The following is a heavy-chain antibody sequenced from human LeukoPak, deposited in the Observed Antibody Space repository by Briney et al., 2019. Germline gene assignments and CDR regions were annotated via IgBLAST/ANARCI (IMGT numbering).Heavy chain of an antibody. D-gene: IGHD4-17*01. CDR1: GFSFSDYF. J-gene: IGHJ4*02. CDR2: ISSSGSTI. V-gene: IGHV3-11*04. Sequence: GSLRLSCAASGFSFSDYFMSWIRQAPGKGLEWVSYISSSGSTIYYADSVKGRFTISRDNAKNSLYLQMNSLRAEDTAVYYCARGGDYGDSYFEYWGQGTLVTVSS. CDR3: ARGGDYGDSYFEY.